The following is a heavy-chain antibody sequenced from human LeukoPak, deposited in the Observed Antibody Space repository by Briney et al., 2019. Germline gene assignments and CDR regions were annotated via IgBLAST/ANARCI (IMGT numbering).Heavy chain of an antibody. V-gene: IGHV3-23*01. J-gene: IGHJ6*02. D-gene: IGHD1-1*01. CDR3: AKDSALVRTIYYYYYGMDV. CDR1: GFTFSSYA. Sequence: GGSLRLSCAASGFTFSSYAMSWVRQAPGKGLEWVSAISGSGGSTYYADSVKGRFTISRDNSKNTLYLQMNSLRAEDTAVYYCAKDSALVRTIYYYYYGMDVWGQGTTVTASS. CDR2: ISGSGGST.